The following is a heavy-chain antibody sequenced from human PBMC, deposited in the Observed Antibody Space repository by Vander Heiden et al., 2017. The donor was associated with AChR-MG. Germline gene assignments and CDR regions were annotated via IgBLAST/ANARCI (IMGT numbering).Heavy chain of an antibody. Sequence: QVQLVESGGGLVKPGGSLRLSCAASGFTFSYYYMSWIRQAPGKGLEWVSYISSSGSTIYYADSVKCRFTISRDNAKNALYLQMNRLRAEDTAVYYCARDFVSGAAAGVFDYWGQGTLVTVAS. CDR1: GFTFSYYY. D-gene: IGHD6-13*01. J-gene: IGHJ4*02. CDR2: ISSSGSTI. CDR3: ARDFVSGAAAGVFDY. V-gene: IGHV3-11*01.